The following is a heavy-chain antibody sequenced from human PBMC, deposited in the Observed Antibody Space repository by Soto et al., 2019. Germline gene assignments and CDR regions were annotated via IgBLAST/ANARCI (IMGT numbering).Heavy chain of an antibody. CDR1: GFTFSSYG. V-gene: IGHV3-30*18. CDR2: ISYDGSNK. J-gene: IGHJ4*02. Sequence: GGSLRLSCAASGFTFSSYGMHWVRQAPGKGLEWVAVISYDGSNKYYADSVKGRFTISRDNSKNTLYLQMNSLRAEDTAVYYCAKEPGPSQSSGWPDYWGQGTLVTVSS. CDR3: AKEPGPSQSSGWPDY. D-gene: IGHD6-19*01.